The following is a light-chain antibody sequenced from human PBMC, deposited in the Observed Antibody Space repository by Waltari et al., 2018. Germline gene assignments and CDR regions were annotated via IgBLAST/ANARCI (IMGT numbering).Light chain of an antibody. CDR1: SSDIGFYNY. Sequence: QSALTQPASVSGSPGQSITISCYGTSSDIGFYNYVSWYPHHPGKAPKLMIYDVSQRPSGVSDRFSGSKSGNTASLTISGLQAEDEADYYCNSYTGSSSWVFGGGTKVTVL. V-gene: IGLV2-14*03. CDR2: DVS. J-gene: IGLJ3*02. CDR3: NSYTGSSSWV.